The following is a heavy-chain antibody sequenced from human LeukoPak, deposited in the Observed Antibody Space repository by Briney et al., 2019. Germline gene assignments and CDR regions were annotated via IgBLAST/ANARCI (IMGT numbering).Heavy chain of an antibody. CDR2: INPSGGST. J-gene: IGHJ5*02. CDR1: GYRFKTYA. V-gene: IGHV1-46*02. Sequence: ASVKVSCKTSGYRFKTYAMNWVRQAPGQGLEWMGIINPSGGSTSYAQKFQGRVTMTRDMSTSTVYMELSSLRSEDTAVYYCARDRTLAFDPWGQGTLVTVSS. CDR3: ARDRTLAFDP. D-gene: IGHD1-1*01.